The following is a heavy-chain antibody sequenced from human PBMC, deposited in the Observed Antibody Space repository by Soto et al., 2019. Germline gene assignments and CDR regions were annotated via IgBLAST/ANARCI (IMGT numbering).Heavy chain of an antibody. J-gene: IGHJ5*01. CDR3: ARLIGNSWLDS. V-gene: IGHV6-1*01. Sequence: SQTLSLTCAISGDSVSTNSATGDWIRQSPSRGLEWLGRTYYRSKWDYDYAASVKGRININPDTSNNQVSLHLDSVTPDDTAVYYCARLIGNSWLDSWGQGTLVTVSS. D-gene: IGHD2-8*01. CDR1: GDSVSTNSAT. CDR2: TYYRSKWDY.